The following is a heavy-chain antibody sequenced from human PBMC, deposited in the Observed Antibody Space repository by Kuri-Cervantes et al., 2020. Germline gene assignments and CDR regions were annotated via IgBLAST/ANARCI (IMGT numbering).Heavy chain of an antibody. D-gene: IGHD5-24*01. V-gene: IGHV3-48*04. CDR2: ISSSGSTI. CDR3: AKDMSRDGYNFHWYFDL. J-gene: IGHJ2*01. Sequence: GGSLRLSCAASGFTFSSYSMNWVRQAPGKGLEWVSYISSSGSTIYYADSVKGRFTISRDNAKNSLYLQMNSLRAEDTALYYCAKDMSRDGYNFHWYFDLWGRGTLVTVSS. CDR1: GFTFSSYS.